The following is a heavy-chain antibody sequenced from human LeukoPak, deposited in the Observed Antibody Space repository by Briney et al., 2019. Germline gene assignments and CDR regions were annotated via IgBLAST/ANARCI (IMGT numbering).Heavy chain of an antibody. CDR2: ISGSGGST. D-gene: IGHD6-19*01. V-gene: IGHV3-23*01. Sequence: PGGSLRLSCAASEFTFSSYAMSWVRQAPGKGLEWVSAISGSGGSTYYADSVKGRFTISRDNSKNTLYLQMNSLRAEDTAVYYCAKRTPRIAVAGTFFDYWGQGTLVTVSS. CDR1: EFTFSSYA. J-gene: IGHJ4*02. CDR3: AKRTPRIAVAGTFFDY.